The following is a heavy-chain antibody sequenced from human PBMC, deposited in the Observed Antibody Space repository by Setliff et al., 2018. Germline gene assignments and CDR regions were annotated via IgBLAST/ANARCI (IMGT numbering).Heavy chain of an antibody. D-gene: IGHD5-12*01. Sequence: GESLKISCKDSGFLFSVSWIGWVRQMPGKGLEWMGIIYPGDSDTRYSPSFQGQVTISADKSISTAYLQWSSLKASDTAMYYCARGDSGYDSGDYWGQGTLVTVS. V-gene: IGHV5-51*01. CDR1: GFLFSVSW. CDR3: ARGDSGYDSGDY. J-gene: IGHJ4*02. CDR2: IYPGDSDT.